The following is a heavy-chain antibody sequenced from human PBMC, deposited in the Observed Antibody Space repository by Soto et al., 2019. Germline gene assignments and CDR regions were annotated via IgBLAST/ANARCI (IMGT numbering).Heavy chain of an antibody. CDR2: ISSSGSTI. D-gene: IGHD2-2*01. Sequence: PGGSLRLSCAASGFTFSSYEMNWVRQAPGKGLEWVSYISSSGSTIYYADSVKGRFTISRDNAKNSLYLQMNSLRAEDTAVYYCARAWDVVVPAAMISDWFDPWGQGTLVTVSS. V-gene: IGHV3-48*03. CDR1: GFTFSSYE. CDR3: ARAWDVVVPAAMISDWFDP. J-gene: IGHJ5*02.